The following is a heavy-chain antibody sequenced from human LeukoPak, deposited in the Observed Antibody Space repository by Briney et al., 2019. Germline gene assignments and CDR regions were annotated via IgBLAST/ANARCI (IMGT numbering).Heavy chain of an antibody. CDR3: ARASSIAARGDYFQH. D-gene: IGHD6-6*01. J-gene: IGHJ1*01. V-gene: IGHV4-59*08. Sequence: SETLSLTCTVSGGSITNNYWSWIRQTPGKGLEWIGYIYYSGTTTYNPSLKSRVTISIDTSTSQFSLQLTSVTAADTAVYYCARASSIAARGDYFQHWGQGTLVTVSS. CDR1: GGSITNNY. CDR2: IYYSGTT.